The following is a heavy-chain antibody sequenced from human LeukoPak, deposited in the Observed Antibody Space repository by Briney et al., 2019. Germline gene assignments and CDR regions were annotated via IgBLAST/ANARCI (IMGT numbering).Heavy chain of an antibody. CDR2: ISSSSSYI. V-gene: IGHV3-21*01. Sequence: GGSLRLSCAASGFTFSSYSMNWVRQAPGKGLEWVSSISSSSSYIYYADSVKGRFTISRDNAKNSLYLQMNSLRAEDTAVYYCARDGSGAYCGGGSCYWVIDYYYYYGMDVWGQGTTVTVSS. D-gene: IGHD2-15*01. J-gene: IGHJ6*02. CDR3: ARDGSGAYCGGGSCYWVIDYYYYYGMDV. CDR1: GFTFSSYS.